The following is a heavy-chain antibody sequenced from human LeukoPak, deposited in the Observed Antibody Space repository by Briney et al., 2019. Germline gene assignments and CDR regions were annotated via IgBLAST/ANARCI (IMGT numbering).Heavy chain of an antibody. V-gene: IGHV1-18*01. Sequence: ASVKVSCKASGYTFTSYGISWVRQAPGQGLEWMGWISAYNGNTNYAQKLQGRVTMTTDTSTSTAYMELRSLRSDDTAVYYCARGKRGVDSSGYYEDYWGQGTLVTVSS. D-gene: IGHD3-22*01. J-gene: IGHJ4*02. CDR3: ARGKRGVDSSGYYEDY. CDR2: ISAYNGNT. CDR1: GYTFTSYG.